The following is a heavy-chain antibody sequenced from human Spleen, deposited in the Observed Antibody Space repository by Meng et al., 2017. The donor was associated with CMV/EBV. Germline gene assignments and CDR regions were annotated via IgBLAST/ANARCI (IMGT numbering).Heavy chain of an antibody. CDR2: IYWDDDK. J-gene: IGHJ5*02. CDR1: GFSLSTSGVG. Sequence: TCKGLCPTPVKPPPTLTLTCTFSGFSLSTSGVGLGWIRQPPGKALEWLALIYWDDDKRYSPSLKSRLTITKDTSKNQVVLTMTNMDPVDTATYYCAHARGYSNYAPFDPWGQGTLVTVSS. D-gene: IGHD4-11*01. V-gene: IGHV2-5*02. CDR3: AHARGYSNYAPFDP.